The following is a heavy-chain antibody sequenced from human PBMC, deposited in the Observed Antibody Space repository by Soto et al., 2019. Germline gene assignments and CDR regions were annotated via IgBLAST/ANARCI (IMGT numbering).Heavy chain of an antibody. CDR1: GFSFSNYA. Sequence: GGSLRLSCAASGFSFSNYAMHWVRQAPGKGLEWVAVISYDGSNKYYADSVKDRFTISRDNSKNTVYLQMDSLRAEDTAVYYCVKEGITYYYHGMDVWGQGTTVTVSS. CDR2: ISYDGSNK. V-gene: IGHV3-30*18. J-gene: IGHJ6*02. D-gene: IGHD1-20*01. CDR3: VKEGITYYYHGMDV.